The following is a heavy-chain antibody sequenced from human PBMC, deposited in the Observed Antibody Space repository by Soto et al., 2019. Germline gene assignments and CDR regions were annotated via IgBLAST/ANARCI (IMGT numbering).Heavy chain of an antibody. CDR3: ARPYGDYGYGMDV. CDR2: INHSGST. D-gene: IGHD4-17*01. V-gene: IGHV4-34*01. J-gene: IGHJ6*02. Sequence: SETLSLTCAVYGGSFSGYYWGWIRQPPGKGLEWIGEINHSGSTNYNPSLKSRVTISVDTSKNQFSLKLSSVTAADTAVYYCARPYGDYGYGMDVWGQGTTVTVSS. CDR1: GGSFSGYY.